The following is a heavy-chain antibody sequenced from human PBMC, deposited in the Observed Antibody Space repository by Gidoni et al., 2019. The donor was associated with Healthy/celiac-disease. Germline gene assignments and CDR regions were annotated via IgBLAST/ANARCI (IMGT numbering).Heavy chain of an antibody. V-gene: IGHV1-69*04. D-gene: IGHD5-18*01. CDR1: GGTFSSYA. CDR2: IIPILGIA. CDR3: ARGDMDTAMAREGLYYYGMDV. J-gene: IGHJ6*02. Sequence: GGTFSSYAISWVRQAPGQGLEWMGRIIPILGIANYAQKFQGRVTITADKSTSTAYMELSSLRSEDTAVYYCARGDMDTAMAREGLYYYGMDVWGQGTTVTVSS.